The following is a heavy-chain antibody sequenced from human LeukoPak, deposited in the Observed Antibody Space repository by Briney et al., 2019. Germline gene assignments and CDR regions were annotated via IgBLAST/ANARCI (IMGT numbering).Heavy chain of an antibody. D-gene: IGHD3-22*01. CDR2: ISSSGSTI. CDR3: AKAREDTYYYDSSGYYFATPLDY. Sequence: KTGGSLRLSCAASGFTFSDYYMSWIRQAPGKGLEWVSYISSSGSTIYYADSVKGRFTISRDNSKNTLYLQMSSLRAEDTALYYCAKAREDTYYYDSSGYYFATPLDYWGQGTLVTVSS. CDR1: GFTFSDYY. J-gene: IGHJ4*02. V-gene: IGHV3-11*01.